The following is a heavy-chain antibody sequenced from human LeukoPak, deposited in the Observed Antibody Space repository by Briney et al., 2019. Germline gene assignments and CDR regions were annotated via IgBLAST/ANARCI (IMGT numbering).Heavy chain of an antibody. CDR2: IYACGRT. Sequence: SDPLSLPCTVSGVPISRYYGRWPRQPAGKGLEWFGHIYACGRTRYHPSLKSRVNMLRDPPKKLFSLTQRCLTRADPGVLFCASNGVTSGPFDYWGQGTPVTVSS. CDR3: ASNGVTSGPFDY. V-gene: IGHV4-4*07. D-gene: IGHD2-8*01. J-gene: IGHJ4*02. CDR1: GVPISRYY.